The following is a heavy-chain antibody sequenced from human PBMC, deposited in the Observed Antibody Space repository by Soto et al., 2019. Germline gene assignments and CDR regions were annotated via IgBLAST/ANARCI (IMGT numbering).Heavy chain of an antibody. D-gene: IGHD6-13*01. CDR1: GGSISSSNW. J-gene: IGHJ6*02. Sequence: PSETLSLTCAVSGGSISSSNWWIWVRQPPGKGLEWIGEIYHSGSTNYNPSLKSRVTISVDKSKNQFSLKLSSVTAADTAVYYCARVGYSSSWSVYYYYYGMDVWGQGTTVTVSS. CDR3: ARVGYSSSWSVYYYYYGMDV. CDR2: IYHSGST. V-gene: IGHV4-4*02.